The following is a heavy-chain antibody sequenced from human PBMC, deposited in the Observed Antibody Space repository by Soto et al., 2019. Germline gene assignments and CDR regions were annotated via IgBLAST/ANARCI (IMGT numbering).Heavy chain of an antibody. CDR2: IYHSGST. Sequence: SETLSLTCAVSSGSISSSNWWSWVRQPPGKGLEWIGEIYHSGSTNYNPSLKSRVTISVDKSKNQFSLKLSSVTAADTAVYYCARNTYYDFWSGMDVWGKGTTVTVSS. J-gene: IGHJ6*04. CDR3: ARNTYYDFWSGMDV. D-gene: IGHD3-3*01. CDR1: SGSISSSNW. V-gene: IGHV4-4*02.